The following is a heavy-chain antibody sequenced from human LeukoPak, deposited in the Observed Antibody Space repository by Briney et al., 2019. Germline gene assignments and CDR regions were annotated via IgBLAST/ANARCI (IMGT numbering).Heavy chain of an antibody. J-gene: IGHJ3*02. CDR3: ARDIARGAFDI. D-gene: IGHD2-15*01. Sequence: SETLYLTCTVSGGSISSYYWSWIRQPPGKGLEWIGYIYYSGSTNYNPSLKSRVTISVDTSKNQFSLKLSSVTAADTAVYYCARDIARGAFDIWGQGTMVTVSS. V-gene: IGHV4-59*01. CDR2: IYYSGST. CDR1: GGSISSYY.